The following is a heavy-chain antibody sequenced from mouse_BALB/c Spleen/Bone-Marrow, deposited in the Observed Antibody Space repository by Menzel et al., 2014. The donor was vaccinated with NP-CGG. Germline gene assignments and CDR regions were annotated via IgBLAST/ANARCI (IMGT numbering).Heavy chain of an antibody. CDR3: ARYYYGYYFDY. V-gene: IGHV14-3*02. D-gene: IGHD1-1*01. J-gene: IGHJ2*01. CDR1: GFNIKDTY. CDR2: IDPANGNT. Sequence: EVQLQQSGAELVKPGASVKLPCTASGFNIKDTYMHWVKQRPEQGLEWIGRIDPANGNTKYDPKFQGKATITADTSSNTANLQLSSLTSEDTAVYYCARYYYGYYFDYWGQGTTLTVSS.